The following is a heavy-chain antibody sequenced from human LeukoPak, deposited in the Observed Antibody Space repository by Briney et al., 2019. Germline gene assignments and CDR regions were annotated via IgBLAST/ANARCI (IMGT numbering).Heavy chain of an antibody. CDR3: ARGGYTYAYYYYYMDV. J-gene: IGHJ6*03. Sequence: GDSLKIACKGSGYRFTSYWIGWVRQMPGKGLEWKGIIYPGDSETRYNTSFQGQVTIPADKYISNAYQQWNSLKASDTAMYYCARGGYTYAYYYYYMDVWGKGTTVTVSS. CDR1: GYRFTSYW. CDR2: IYPGDSET. D-gene: IGHD5-18*01. V-gene: IGHV5-51*01.